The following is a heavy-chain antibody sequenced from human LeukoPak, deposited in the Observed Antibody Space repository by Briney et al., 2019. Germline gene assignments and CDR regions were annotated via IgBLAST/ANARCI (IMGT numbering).Heavy chain of an antibody. CDR1: GFTFSSYA. V-gene: IGHV3-23*01. D-gene: IGHD4-17*01. J-gene: IGHJ4*02. Sequence: WGSLRLSCAASGFTFSSYAMSWVRQAPGKGLEWVSAISGSGGSTYYADSVKGRFTISRDNSKNTLYLQMNSLRAEDTAVYYCAKDPHYGDYGNFDYWGQGTLVTVSS. CDR2: ISGSGGST. CDR3: AKDPHYGDYGNFDY.